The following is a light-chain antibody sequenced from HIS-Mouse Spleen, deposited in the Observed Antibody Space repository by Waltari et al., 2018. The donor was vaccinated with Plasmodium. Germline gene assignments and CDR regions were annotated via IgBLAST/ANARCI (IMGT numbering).Light chain of an antibody. CDR3: CSYAGSRMV. Sequence: QSALTQPASVSGSPGPSITISCPGTSSDVGSYNLVSWYQQHPGKAPKLMIYEGSKRPSGVSNRFSGSKSGNTASLTISGLQAEDEADYYCCSYAGSRMVFGGGTKLTVL. V-gene: IGLV2-23*01. CDR1: SSDVGSYNL. CDR2: EGS. J-gene: IGLJ2*01.